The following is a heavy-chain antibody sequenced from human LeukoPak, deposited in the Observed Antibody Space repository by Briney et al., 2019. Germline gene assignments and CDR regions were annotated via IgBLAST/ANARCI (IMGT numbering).Heavy chain of an antibody. V-gene: IGHV4-39*07. CDR2: IYYSGST. CDR3: ARWYYYDSSGYYYNSFDY. Sequence: SETLSLTCTVSGGSISSSSYYWGWIRQPPGKGLEWIGSIYYSGSTYYNPSLKSRVTISVDTSKNQFSLKLSSVTAADTAVYYCARWYYYDSSGYYYNSFDYWGQGTLVTVSS. CDR1: GGSISSSSYY. J-gene: IGHJ4*02. D-gene: IGHD3-22*01.